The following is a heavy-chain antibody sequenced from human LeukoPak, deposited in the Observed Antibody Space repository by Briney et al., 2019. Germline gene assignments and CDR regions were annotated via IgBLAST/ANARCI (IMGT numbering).Heavy chain of an antibody. CDR2: TYSGGST. Sequence: PGGSLRLSCAASGFTVSSNYMSWVRQAPGKGLEWVSVTYSGGSTYYADSVKGRFTISRDNSKNTVYLQMNSLRAEDTAVYYCARGITMIAPQIDAFDIWGQGTMVTVSS. D-gene: IGHD3-22*01. CDR3: ARGITMIAPQIDAFDI. V-gene: IGHV3-66*01. J-gene: IGHJ3*02. CDR1: GFTVSSNY.